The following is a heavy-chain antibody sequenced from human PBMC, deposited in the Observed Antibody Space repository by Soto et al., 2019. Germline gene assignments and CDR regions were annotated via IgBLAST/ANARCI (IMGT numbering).Heavy chain of an antibody. CDR3: TKGGYSSTWFNPGDA. J-gene: IGHJ5*02. CDR1: GFTFSING. Sequence: QVQLVESGGGVVQPGRSLRLSCAASGFTFSINGMHWVRQAPGKGLEWVAVISYDGMSKYYGDSVKGRFTISRDNSKNPLYLQINSLRAEDTAVYYCTKGGYSSTWFNPGDAWGQGTLVTVSS. CDR2: ISYDGMSK. V-gene: IGHV3-30*18. D-gene: IGHD6-13*01.